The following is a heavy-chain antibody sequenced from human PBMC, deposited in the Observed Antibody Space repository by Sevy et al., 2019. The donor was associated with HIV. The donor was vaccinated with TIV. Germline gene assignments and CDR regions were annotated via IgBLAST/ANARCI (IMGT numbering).Heavy chain of an antibody. CDR3: ARESYYDFWSGYYSPYYYGMDV. D-gene: IGHD3-3*01. J-gene: IGHJ6*02. CDR1: GYTFTGYY. CDR2: INPNSGGT. Sequence: ASVKVSCKASGYTFTGYYMHWVRQAPGQGLEWMGRINPNSGGTNYAQKFQGRVTMTRDTSISTAYMELSRLRSDDTAVYYCARESYYDFWSGYYSPYYYGMDVWGQGTTVTVSS. V-gene: IGHV1-2*06.